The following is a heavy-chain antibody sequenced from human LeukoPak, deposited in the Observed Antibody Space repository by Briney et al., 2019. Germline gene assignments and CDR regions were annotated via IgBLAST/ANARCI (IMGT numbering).Heavy chain of an antibody. Sequence: PGGSLRLSCAASGFTFGNYGMSWVRQAPGKRLEWVANIKEDGSEKSYVDSVKGRFIISRDNTKNSLYLQMNSLRDEDTAVYYCARDSVRGVLYDYWGQGTLVTVSS. V-gene: IGHV3-7*01. D-gene: IGHD3-10*01. CDR1: GFTFGNYG. CDR2: IKEDGSEK. CDR3: ARDSVRGVLYDY. J-gene: IGHJ4*02.